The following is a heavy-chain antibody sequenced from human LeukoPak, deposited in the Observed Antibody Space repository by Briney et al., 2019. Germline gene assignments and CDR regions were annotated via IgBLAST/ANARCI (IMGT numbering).Heavy chain of an antibody. Sequence: SETLSLTCAVSAYSINSGYYWGWIRQPPGKGLEWIGSIYHSGNTYYNPSLKSRVTISVDTSKNQFSLKLSSVTAADTAVYYCARDSTTVNLPYYYYMDVWGKGTTVTVS. D-gene: IGHD4-17*01. CDR1: AYSINSGYY. CDR3: ARDSTTVNLPYYYYMDV. V-gene: IGHV4-38-2*02. J-gene: IGHJ6*03. CDR2: IYHSGNT.